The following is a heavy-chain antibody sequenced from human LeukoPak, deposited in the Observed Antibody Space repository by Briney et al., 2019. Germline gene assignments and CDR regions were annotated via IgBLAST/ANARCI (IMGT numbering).Heavy chain of an antibody. D-gene: IGHD5-18*01. CDR1: GFTFSSYS. J-gene: IGHJ4*02. CDR3: AREEVDTAMVPYFDY. Sequence: GGSLRLSCAASGFTFSSYSMKWVRQAPGKGLEWVSSISSSSIYIYYADSVKGRFTISRDNAMNSLYLQMNSLRAEDTAVYYCAREEVDTAMVPYFDYWGQGTLVTVSS. CDR2: ISSSSIYI. V-gene: IGHV3-21*01.